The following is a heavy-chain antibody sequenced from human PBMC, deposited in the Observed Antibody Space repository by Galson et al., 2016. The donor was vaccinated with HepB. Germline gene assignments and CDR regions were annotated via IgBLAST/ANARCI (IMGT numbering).Heavy chain of an antibody. CDR3: ARDKSFYYYGMDV. CDR2: ISYDGSNR. V-gene: IGHV3-30*09. Sequence: SLRLSCAASGFTLNNYALNWVRQAPGKGLEWVALISYDGSNRYYGDPVRGRFAISRDTSKNTVYLQMNSLRPEDTAVYYCARDKSFYYYGMDVWGQGTTVTVSS. J-gene: IGHJ6*02. CDR1: GFTLNNYA.